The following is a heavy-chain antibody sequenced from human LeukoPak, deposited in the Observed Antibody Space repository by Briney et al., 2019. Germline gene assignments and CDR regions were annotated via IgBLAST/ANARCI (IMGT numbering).Heavy chain of an antibody. CDR1: GFTYSNYE. CDR3: ARDLVQLWSKDY. J-gene: IGHJ4*02. V-gene: IGHV3-48*03. Sequence: GGSLRLSCAASGFTYSNYEFNWVRQAPGKGLEWISYISSSGRNIYYADSVKGRFTISRDNAKSSLYLQMNSLRAEDTAVYYCARDLVQLWSKDYWGQGTLVTVSS. D-gene: IGHD5-18*01. CDR2: ISSSGRNI.